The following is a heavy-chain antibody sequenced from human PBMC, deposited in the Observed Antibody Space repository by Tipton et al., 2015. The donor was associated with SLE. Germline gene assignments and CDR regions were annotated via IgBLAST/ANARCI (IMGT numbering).Heavy chain of an antibody. CDR1: GFTFSSYG. V-gene: IGHV3-30*02. D-gene: IGHD3-22*01. J-gene: IGHJ3*01. CDR2: IRYDGSNK. CDR3: AREPMYDESSVYCCGAFDQ. Sequence: SLRLSCAASGFTFSSYGMHWVRQAPGKGLEWVALIRYDGSNKNYVDPVTGRFTISRDNSKNTLYLQMNSLRAEDTAVYYCAREPMYDESSVYCCGAFDQGGQGAMVPLPS.